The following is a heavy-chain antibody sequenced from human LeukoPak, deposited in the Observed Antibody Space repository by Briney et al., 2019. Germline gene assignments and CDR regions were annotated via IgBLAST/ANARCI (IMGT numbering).Heavy chain of an antibody. CDR3: ARGWDYYDSSGPWYFDL. J-gene: IGHJ2*01. D-gene: IGHD3-22*01. V-gene: IGHV4-31*03. CDR1: GGSISSGGYY. Sequence: PSQTLSLTCTVSGGSISSGGYYWSWIRQHPGKGLEWIGYIYYSGSTYYNPSLKSRVTISVDTSKNQFSLKLSSVTAADTAVYYCARGWDYYDSSGPWYFDLWGRGTLVTVSS. CDR2: IYYSGST.